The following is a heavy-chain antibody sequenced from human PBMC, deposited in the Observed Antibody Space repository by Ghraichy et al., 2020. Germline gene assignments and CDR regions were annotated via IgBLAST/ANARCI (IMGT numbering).Heavy chain of an antibody. CDR3: AKEEDTAMVLPYFDY. V-gene: IGHV3-23*01. Sequence: GESLNISCAASGFPFSSYAMSWVRQAPGKGLEWVSAISGSGGSTYYADSVKGRFTISRDNSKNTLYLQMNSLRAEDTAVYYCAKEEDTAMVLPYFDYWGQGTLVTVSS. D-gene: IGHD5-18*01. CDR2: ISGSGGST. CDR1: GFPFSSYA. J-gene: IGHJ4*02.